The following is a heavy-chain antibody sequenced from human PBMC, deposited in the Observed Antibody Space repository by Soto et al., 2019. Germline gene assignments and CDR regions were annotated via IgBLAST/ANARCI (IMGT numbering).Heavy chain of an antibody. V-gene: IGHV4-39*01. CDR3: TRHEGGAAADRPLDY. CDR2: IYYRGSA. Sequence: QLRLQESGPGLVKSSETLSLTCTVSGGSIRSSTYYWGWIRQPPGKGLEGIGSIYYRGSAHNPPSLRRRATTSVATYTNQFSLKLNSVTAADTAVYYCTRHEGGAAADRPLDYWGQGTLVTVSS. J-gene: IGHJ4*02. CDR1: GGSIRSSTYY. D-gene: IGHD6-13*01.